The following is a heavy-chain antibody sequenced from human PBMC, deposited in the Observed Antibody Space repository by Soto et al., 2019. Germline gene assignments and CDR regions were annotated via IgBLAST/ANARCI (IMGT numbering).Heavy chain of an antibody. D-gene: IGHD3-22*01. CDR3: ARSSLGGGSSGYSSDY. V-gene: IGHV4-31*03. CDR2: IYYSGNT. CDR1: GGSISSGGYY. Sequence: QVQLQESGPGLVKPSQTLSLTCSVSGGSISSGGYYWSWVRQHPGKGLEWIGYIYYSGNTFYNPSRKSRLTISVDTSNNQFSLKLISVTAADTAVYYCARSSLGGGSSGYSSDYWGQGTLVTVSS. J-gene: IGHJ4*02.